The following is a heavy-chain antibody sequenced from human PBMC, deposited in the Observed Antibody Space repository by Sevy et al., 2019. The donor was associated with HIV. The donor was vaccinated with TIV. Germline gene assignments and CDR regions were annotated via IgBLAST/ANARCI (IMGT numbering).Heavy chain of an antibody. CDR2: ITSSSDYI. Sequence: GGSLRLSCAASGFTFSNYNMNWVRQAPGKGLEWVSSITSSSDYIYDADSVKGRFTISRDNAKNSLYLQMNSLRAEDTAVYYCGRDRRTLNYYASSGYNYYFDYWGQGTLVTVS. CDR1: GFTFSNYN. CDR3: GRDRRTLNYYASSGYNYYFDY. J-gene: IGHJ4*02. V-gene: IGHV3-21*01. D-gene: IGHD3-22*01.